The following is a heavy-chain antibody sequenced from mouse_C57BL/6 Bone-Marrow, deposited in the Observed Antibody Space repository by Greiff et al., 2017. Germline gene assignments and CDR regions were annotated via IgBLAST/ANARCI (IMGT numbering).Heavy chain of an antibody. V-gene: IGHV5-15*01. Sequence: EVQLVESGGGLVQPGGSLKLSCAASGFTFSDYGMAWVRQAPRKGPEWVAFISNLAYSIYYADTVTGRFTISRENAKNTLYLEMSSLRSEDTAMYYCARQDYGSSPYYYAMDYWGQGTSVTVSS. J-gene: IGHJ4*01. CDR1: GFTFSDYG. CDR3: ARQDYGSSPYYYAMDY. D-gene: IGHD1-1*01. CDR2: ISNLAYSI.